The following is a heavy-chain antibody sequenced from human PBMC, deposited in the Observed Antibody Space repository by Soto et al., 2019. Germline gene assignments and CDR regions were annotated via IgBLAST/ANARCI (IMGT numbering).Heavy chain of an antibody. CDR2: IGTAGDT. D-gene: IGHD2-15*01. V-gene: IGHV3-13*01. CDR3: ARLVAALIYYYYYYMDV. Sequence: GSLRISCAASGFTFSSYDMQWVRQATGKGLEWVSAIGTAGDTYYPGSVKGRFTISREDAKNSLYLQMNSLRAGDTAVYYCARLVAALIYYYYYYMDVWGKGTTVTVSS. J-gene: IGHJ6*03. CDR1: GFTFSSYD.